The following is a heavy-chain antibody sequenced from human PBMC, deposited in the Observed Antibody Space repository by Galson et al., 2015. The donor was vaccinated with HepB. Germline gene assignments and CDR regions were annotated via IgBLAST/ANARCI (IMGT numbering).Heavy chain of an antibody. Sequence: SVKVSCKASGGTFSSYAISWVRQAPGQGLEWMGGIIPIFGTANYAQKFQGRVTITADKSTSTAYMELSSLRSEDTAVYYCARDHGYSYGFDYWGQGTLVTVSS. D-gene: IGHD5-18*01. CDR2: IIPIFGTA. V-gene: IGHV1-69*06. J-gene: IGHJ4*02. CDR3: ARDHGYSYGFDY. CDR1: GGTFSSYA.